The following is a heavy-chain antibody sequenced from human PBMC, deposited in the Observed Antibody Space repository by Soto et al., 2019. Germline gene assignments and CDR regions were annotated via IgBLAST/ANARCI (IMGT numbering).Heavy chain of an antibody. CDR3: ARGGYYYDSSGYPYDAFDI. CDR2: IIPIFGTA. Sequence: SVKVSCKASGGTFSSYAISWVRQAPGQGLEWMGGIIPIFGTANYAQKFQGRATITADESTSTAYMELSSLRSEDTAVYYCARGGYYYDSSGYPYDAFDIWGQGTMVTVSS. J-gene: IGHJ3*02. V-gene: IGHV1-69*13. CDR1: GGTFSSYA. D-gene: IGHD3-22*01.